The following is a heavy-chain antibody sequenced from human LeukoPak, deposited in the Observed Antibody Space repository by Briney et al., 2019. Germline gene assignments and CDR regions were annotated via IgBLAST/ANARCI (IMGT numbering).Heavy chain of an antibody. V-gene: IGHV4-34*01. CDR3: ARVQDFETRGYYLGY. CDR1: GGSFSDYY. J-gene: IGHJ4*01. CDR2: INHSGST. D-gene: IGHD3-22*01. Sequence: PSETLSLTCAVYGGSFSDYYWNWIRQPPGKGLEWIGEINHSGSTNYNPSLKSRVTMSVDTFKNQFSLTLSSMTAADTAVYYCARVQDFETRGYYLGYWGHGTLVTVSS.